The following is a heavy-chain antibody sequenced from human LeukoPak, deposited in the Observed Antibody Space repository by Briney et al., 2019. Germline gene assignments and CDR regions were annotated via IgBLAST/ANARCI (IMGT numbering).Heavy chain of an antibody. CDR2: IYPGDSDT. Sequence: ASVKVSCKASGYTFTSYWIGWVRQMPGKGLEWMGIIYPGDSDTRYSPSFQGQVTISADKSISTAYLQWSSLKASDTAMYYCARGQQWLEINYFDYWGQGTLVTVSS. V-gene: IGHV5-51*01. J-gene: IGHJ4*02. CDR1: GYTFTSYW. CDR3: ARGQQWLEINYFDY. D-gene: IGHD6-19*01.